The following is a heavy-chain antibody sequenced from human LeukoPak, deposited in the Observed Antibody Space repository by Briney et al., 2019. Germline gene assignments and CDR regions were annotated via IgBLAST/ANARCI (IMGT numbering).Heavy chain of an antibody. J-gene: IGHJ4*02. CDR2: INHSGST. CDR1: GGSFSGYY. CDR3: ARSYDFWTGWNY. Sequence: SETLSLTCAVYGGSFSGYYWSWIRQPPGKGLEWIGEINHSGSTNYNPSLKSRVTMSVDTSKNQFSLKLSSVTAADTAVYYCARSYDFWTGWNYWGQGTLVTVSS. V-gene: IGHV4-34*01. D-gene: IGHD3/OR15-3a*01.